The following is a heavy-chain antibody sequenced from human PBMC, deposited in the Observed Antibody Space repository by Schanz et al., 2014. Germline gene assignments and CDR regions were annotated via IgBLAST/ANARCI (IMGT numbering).Heavy chain of an antibody. CDR3: AKGRFGELSAFDF. CDR2: ISGSGGTI. D-gene: IGHD3-10*01. J-gene: IGHJ3*01. CDR1: GFTFSTDA. V-gene: IGHV3-23*04. Sequence: EVQLVQSGGGLVQPGGSLRLSCAASGFTFSTDAMSWVRQAPGKGLEWVSAISGSGGTIYYADSVKGRFTISRDNAKNTLYLQMNSLRAEDTAVYYCAKGRFGELSAFDFWGQGTMVTVSS.